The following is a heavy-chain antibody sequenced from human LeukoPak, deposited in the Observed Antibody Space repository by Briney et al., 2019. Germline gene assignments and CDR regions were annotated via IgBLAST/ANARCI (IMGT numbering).Heavy chain of an antibody. V-gene: IGHV3-30*18. J-gene: IGHJ6*03. CDR2: ISYDGSNK. CDR1: GFTFSSYG. CDR3: AKDGQKRPAARYYYYMDV. D-gene: IGHD2-2*01. Sequence: GGSLRLSCAASGFTFSSYGMHWVRQAPGKGLGWVAVISYDGSNKYYADSVKGRFTISRDNSKNTLYLQMNSLRAEDTAVYYCAKDGQKRPAARYYYYMDVWGKGTTVTVSS.